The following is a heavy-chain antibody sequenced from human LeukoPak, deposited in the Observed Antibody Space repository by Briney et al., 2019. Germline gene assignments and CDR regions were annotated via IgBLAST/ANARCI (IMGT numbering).Heavy chain of an antibody. CDR2: IDKKDKGYATAT. Sequence: GGSLRLSCAASGFTFSGSAIHWVRQSSGKGLEWVGQIDKKDKGYATATAYAASVKGRFTISRDGSINTACLQMKSLKTEDTALYYCTRDSGTYNWFDPWGQGTLVTVSS. CDR1: GFTFSGSA. CDR3: TRDSGTYNWFDP. D-gene: IGHD1-26*01. J-gene: IGHJ5*02. V-gene: IGHV3-73*01.